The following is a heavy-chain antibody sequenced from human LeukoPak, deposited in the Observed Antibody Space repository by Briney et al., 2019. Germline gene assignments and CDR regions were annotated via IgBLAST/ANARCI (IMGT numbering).Heavy chain of an antibody. J-gene: IGHJ4*02. V-gene: IGHV1-2*02. D-gene: IGHD1-26*01. CDR1: GYTFTDYY. CDR2: INPNSGGT. Sequence: ASVKVSCKASGYTFTDYYMHWVRQAPGQGPEWMGWINPNSGGTDYARNFQGRVTMTRDTSISTVYMELSRLTSDDTAVYYCARDRSRYFVHWGQGTLLTVSS. CDR3: ARDRSRYFVH.